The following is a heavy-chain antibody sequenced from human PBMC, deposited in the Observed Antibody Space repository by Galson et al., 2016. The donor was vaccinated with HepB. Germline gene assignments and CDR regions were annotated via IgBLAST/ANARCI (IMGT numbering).Heavy chain of an antibody. Sequence: SLRLSCAASGFTFSSYVMSWVRQAPGKGLQWVSAISGSGDSTFYADSVKGRFTISRDNSKNTLYPQMDSLRADDTALYYCAKRRENWGHFDYWGQGTLVTVSS. CDR1: GFTFSSYV. CDR2: ISGSGDST. V-gene: IGHV3-23*01. D-gene: IGHD7-27*01. J-gene: IGHJ4*02. CDR3: AKRRENWGHFDY.